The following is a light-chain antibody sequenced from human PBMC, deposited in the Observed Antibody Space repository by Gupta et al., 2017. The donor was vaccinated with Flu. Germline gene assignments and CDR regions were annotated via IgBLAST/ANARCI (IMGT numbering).Light chain of an antibody. J-gene: IGKJ5*01. CDR3: QQYGNSPIT. CDR2: AAS. CDR1: QSVSSNY. Sequence: ETVLTQSPGTLSLSPGDRATLSCRASQSVSSNYLAWYQQKPVQAPRLLIYAASSRATGIPDRFSGSGSGTDFTLTISSLEPEDIAMYYCQQYGNSPITFDQGTRLEI. V-gene: IGKV3-20*01.